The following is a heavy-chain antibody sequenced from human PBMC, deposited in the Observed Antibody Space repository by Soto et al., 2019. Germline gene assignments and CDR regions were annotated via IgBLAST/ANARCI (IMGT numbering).Heavy chain of an antibody. D-gene: IGHD3-10*01. Sequence: EVQLVESGGGLVKPGGSLRLSCAASGFTFSSYSMNWVRQAPGKGLAWVSSISSSSSYIYYADSVKGRFTITRDNAKNSLYLQMNSLRAEDTAVYYCARGAGYGSVYGALDYWGQGTLVTVSS. V-gene: IGHV3-21*01. CDR1: GFTFSSYS. CDR3: ARGAGYGSVYGALDY. CDR2: ISSSSSYI. J-gene: IGHJ4*02.